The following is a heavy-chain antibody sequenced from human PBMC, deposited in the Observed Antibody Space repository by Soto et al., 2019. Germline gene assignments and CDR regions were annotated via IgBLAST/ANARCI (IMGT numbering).Heavy chain of an antibody. CDR2: ISSSGSSI. Sequence: QVQLVESGGGLVMPGGSLRLSCAASGFTFTDYYMSWIRQTPGKGLEWISYISSSGSSIYYADSVKGRFTISRDTAKKSLYLQMNSLRAEDTAVYFCARGGTNRLTWFDPRGRGALVTVSS. D-gene: IGHD2-8*01. CDR3: ARGGTNRLTWFDP. J-gene: IGHJ5*02. CDR1: GFTFTDYY. V-gene: IGHV3-11*01.